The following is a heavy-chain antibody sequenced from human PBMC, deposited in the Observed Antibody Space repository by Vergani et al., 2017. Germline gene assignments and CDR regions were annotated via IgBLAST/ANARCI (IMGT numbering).Heavy chain of an antibody. CDR1: GFTFSSYW. Sequence: EVQLVESGGGLVQPGGSLRLSCAASGFTFSSYWMSWVRQAPGKGLEWVANIKQDGSEKYYVDSVKGRFTISRDNAKNSLYLQMNSLRAEDTAVYYGARDLRSSGWYYFDYWGQGTRVTVSA. J-gene: IGHJ4*02. CDR3: ARDLRSSGWYYFDY. D-gene: IGHD6-19*01. V-gene: IGHV3-7*03. CDR2: IKQDGSEK.